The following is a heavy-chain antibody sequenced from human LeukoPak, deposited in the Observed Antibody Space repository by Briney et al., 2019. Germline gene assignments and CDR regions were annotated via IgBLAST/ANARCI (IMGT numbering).Heavy chain of an antibody. CDR1: GFTFNTYG. Sequence: GGSLRLSCAASGFTFNTYGMNWVRQAPGKGLEWVSSISSSGSFMYYADSVKGRFTTSRDNAKNSLDLQMNSLRAEDTAVYYCAGAIRGVISFFDFWGQGTLVTVSS. CDR3: AGAIRGVISFFDF. D-gene: IGHD3-10*01. CDR2: ISSSGSFM. V-gene: IGHV3-21*01. J-gene: IGHJ4*02.